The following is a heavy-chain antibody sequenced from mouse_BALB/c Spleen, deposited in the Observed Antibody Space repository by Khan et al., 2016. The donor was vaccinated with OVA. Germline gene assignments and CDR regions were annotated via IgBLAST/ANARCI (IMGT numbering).Heavy chain of an antibody. CDR2: INPSNGGT. CDR3: LRSGYGTFAY. V-gene: IGHV1S81*02. J-gene: IGHJ3*01. D-gene: IGHD2-10*02. Sequence: VQLQQSGAELVKPGASVRLSCKASGYTFTNYYLYWVKQRPGHGLEWIGDINPSNGGTNFNEKFKNKVTLTVDKSSSTAYMQLSSLTSEDSAVYYCLRSGYGTFAYWGQGTLVTVSA. CDR1: GYTFTNYY.